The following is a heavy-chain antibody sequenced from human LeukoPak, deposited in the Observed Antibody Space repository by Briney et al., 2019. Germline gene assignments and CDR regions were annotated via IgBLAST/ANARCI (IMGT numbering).Heavy chain of an antibody. J-gene: IGHJ5*02. Sequence: ASVKVSCKASGYTFTSYDINWVRQATGQGLEWMGWMNPNSGNTGYAQKFQGRVTITRNTSISTAYMELSSLRSEDTAVYYCARGRFLEWSPFDPWGQGTLVTVSS. V-gene: IGHV1-8*03. CDR2: MNPNSGNT. D-gene: IGHD3-3*01. CDR3: ARGRFLEWSPFDP. CDR1: GYTFTSYD.